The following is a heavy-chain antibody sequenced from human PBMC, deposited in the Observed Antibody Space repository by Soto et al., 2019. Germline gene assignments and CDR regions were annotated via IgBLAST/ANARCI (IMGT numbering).Heavy chain of an antibody. J-gene: IGHJ4*02. V-gene: IGHV2-5*02. CDR3: AHSQTTGVYCSGGSCHFDY. D-gene: IGHD2-15*01. Sequence: QITLKESGPTLVKPTQTLTLTCTFSGFSLSTSGVGVGWIRQPPGKALEWLALIYWDDDKRYSPSLKSRLTITKDSSKNQVVLTMTNMDPVDTATYYCAHSQTTGVYCSGGSCHFDYWGQGTLVTVSS. CDR2: IYWDDDK. CDR1: GFSLSTSGVG.